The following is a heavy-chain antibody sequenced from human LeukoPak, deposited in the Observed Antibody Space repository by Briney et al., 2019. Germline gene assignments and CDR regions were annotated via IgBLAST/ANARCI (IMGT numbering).Heavy chain of an antibody. V-gene: IGHV3-9*01. D-gene: IGHD5-18*01. CDR2: ISWNSGSI. CDR1: GFTFDDYA. Sequence: PGRSLRLSCAASGFTFDDYAMHWVRQAPGKGLEWVSGISWNSGSIGYADSVKGRFTISRDNAKNSLYLQMNSLRAEDTALYYCAKDIRYTQLWYFGYWGQGTLVTVSS. CDR3: AKDIRYTQLWYFGY. J-gene: IGHJ4*02.